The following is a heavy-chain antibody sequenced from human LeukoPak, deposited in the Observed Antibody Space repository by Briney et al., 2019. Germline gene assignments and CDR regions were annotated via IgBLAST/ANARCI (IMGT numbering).Heavy chain of an antibody. Sequence: PSETLSLTCTVSGGSISSGGYYWSWIRQHPGKGLEWIGYIYYSGSTYYNPSLKSRVTISVDTSKNQFSLKLSSVTAADTAVYYCARDAHDYGDYGWFDPWGQGTLVTVSS. D-gene: IGHD4-17*01. CDR3: ARDAHDYGDYGWFDP. J-gene: IGHJ5*02. CDR1: GGSISSGGYY. CDR2: IYYSGST. V-gene: IGHV4-30-4*08.